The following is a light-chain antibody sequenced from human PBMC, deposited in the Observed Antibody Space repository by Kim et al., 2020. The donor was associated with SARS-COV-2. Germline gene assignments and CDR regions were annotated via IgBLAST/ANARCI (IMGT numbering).Light chain of an antibody. CDR2: ATS. J-gene: IGKJ2*01. CDR1: QDISNF. V-gene: IGKV1-17*03. CDR3: IQHKSYPYT. Sequence: DIQMTQSPSAMSASVGDRVTITCRASQDISNFLAWFQQKPGKVPKRLIYATSSLQSGVPSRFSGSGSGTEYSLTISSLQPEDFATYYCIQHKSYPYTLGQGTKLAIK.